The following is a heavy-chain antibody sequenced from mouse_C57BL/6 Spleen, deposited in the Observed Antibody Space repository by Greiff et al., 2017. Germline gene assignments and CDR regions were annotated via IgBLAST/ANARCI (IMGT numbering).Heavy chain of an antibody. J-gene: IGHJ2*01. V-gene: IGHV1-50*01. D-gene: IGHD2-5*01. CDR1: GYTFTSYW. CDR2: IDPSDSYT. CDR3: AKSGSNYEGNY. Sequence: VQLQQPGAELVKPGASVKLSCKASGYTFTSYWMQWVKQRPGQGLEWIGEIDPSDSYTNYNQKFKGKATLTVDTSSSTAYMQLSSLTSEDSAGYCCAKSGSNYEGNYWGQGTTLTVSS.